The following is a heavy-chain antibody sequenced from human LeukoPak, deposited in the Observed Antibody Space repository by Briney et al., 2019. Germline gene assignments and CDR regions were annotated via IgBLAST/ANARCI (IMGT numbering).Heavy chain of an antibody. Sequence: GWSLRLSCAASGFTFSSNGMQWVRQAPGKGLEWVAFIRYDGSNKYYADSVKGRFTISRDNSKNTLYLQMNSLRAEDTAVYYCAKGDQWLARAAEYFQHWGQGTLVTVSS. V-gene: IGHV3-30*02. D-gene: IGHD6-19*01. CDR2: IRYDGSNK. CDR1: GFTFSSNG. J-gene: IGHJ1*01. CDR3: AKGDQWLARAAEYFQH.